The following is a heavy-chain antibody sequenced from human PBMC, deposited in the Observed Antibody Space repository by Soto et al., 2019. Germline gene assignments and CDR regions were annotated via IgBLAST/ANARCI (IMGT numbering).Heavy chain of an antibody. V-gene: IGHV3-74*01. CDR3: ARRVAAAAPYYFDY. J-gene: IGHJ4*02. CDR2: INSDGSST. Sequence: EVQLVESGGGLVQPGGSLRLSCAASGFTFSSYWMHWVRQAPGKGLVWVSRINSDGSSTNYADSVKGRFTISRDNAKKTLYLPMNSLRAEDTAVYYCARRVAAAAPYYFDYWGQGTLVTVSS. D-gene: IGHD6-13*01. CDR1: GFTFSSYW.